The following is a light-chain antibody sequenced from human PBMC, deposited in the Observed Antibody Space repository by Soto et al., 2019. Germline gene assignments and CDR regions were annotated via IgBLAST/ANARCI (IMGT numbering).Light chain of an antibody. J-gene: IGLJ1*01. CDR1: NSDVGHYNY. Sequence: QSALTQPASVSGSPGQSITISCTGTNSDVGHYNYVSWYQQHPGTAPKLMIFEVSNRPSGISNRFSGSKSGNTASLTIAGLHAEDEADYYCSSYTSSSTYVFGTGTKLTVL. CDR3: SSYTSSSTYV. V-gene: IGLV2-14*01. CDR2: EVS.